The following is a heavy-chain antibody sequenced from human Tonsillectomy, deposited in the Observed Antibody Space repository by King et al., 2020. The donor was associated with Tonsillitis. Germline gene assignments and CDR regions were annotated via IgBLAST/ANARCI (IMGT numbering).Heavy chain of an antibody. V-gene: IGHV3-33*08. J-gene: IGHJ4*02. D-gene: IGHD3-22*01. Sequence: VQLVESGGGVVQPGRSLRLSCAASGFTFRSYGMHWVRQAPGRGLEWVALIWSDGSNKHYADSVKGRFTISRDNSKNTLYLQMNSLRAEDTAVYYCAGDESRGSSGYYFDYWGQGTLVTVSS. CDR2: IWSDGSNK. CDR1: GFTFRSYG. CDR3: AGDESRGSSGYYFDY.